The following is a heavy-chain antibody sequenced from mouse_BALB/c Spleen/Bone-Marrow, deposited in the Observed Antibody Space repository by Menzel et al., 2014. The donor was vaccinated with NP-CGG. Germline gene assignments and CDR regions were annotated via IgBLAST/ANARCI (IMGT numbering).Heavy chain of an antibody. V-gene: IGHV5-17*02. CDR3: ARKGAMITHYYAMDY. CDR1: GFTFSSFG. J-gene: IGHJ4*01. CDR2: ISNGSSTI. Sequence: EVMLVESGGGLVQPGGSRKLSCAASGFTFSSFGMHWVRQAPEKGLECVAYISNGSSTIYYADTVKGRFTISRDNPKNTLFLQMTSLRSEDTAMYYCARKGAMITHYYAMDYWGQGTSVTVSS. D-gene: IGHD2-4*01.